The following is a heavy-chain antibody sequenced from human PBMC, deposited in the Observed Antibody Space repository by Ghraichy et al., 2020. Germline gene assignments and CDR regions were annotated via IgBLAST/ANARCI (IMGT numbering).Heavy chain of an antibody. CDR1: GFTFSNAW. V-gene: IGHV3-15*05. D-gene: IGHD1-26*01. CDR2: IKPITEGGAT. CDR3: TTEGWDVLLASDY. Sequence: GGSLRLSCAASGFTFSNAWMSWVRQAPGKGLEWVGRIKPITEGGATDYAAPVKGRFTISRDDSKNTLSLEMNSLKTEDTAVYYCTTEGWDVLLASDYWGQRPLVTVSS. J-gene: IGHJ4*02.